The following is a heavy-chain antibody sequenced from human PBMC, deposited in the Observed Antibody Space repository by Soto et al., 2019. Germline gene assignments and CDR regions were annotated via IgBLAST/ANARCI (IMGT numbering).Heavy chain of an antibody. D-gene: IGHD2-15*01. CDR3: ARVYCSGGSCANWFDP. CDR1: GGTFSSYA. Sequence: SVKVSCKXSGGTFSSYAISWVRQAPGQGLEWMGGIIPIFGTANYAQKFQGRVTITADESTSTAYMELSSLGSEDTAVYYCARVYCSGGSCANWFDPWGQGTLVTVSS. J-gene: IGHJ5*02. CDR2: IIPIFGTA. V-gene: IGHV1-69*13.